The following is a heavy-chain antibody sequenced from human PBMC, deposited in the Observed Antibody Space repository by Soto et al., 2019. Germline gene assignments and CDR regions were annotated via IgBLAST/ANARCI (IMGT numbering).Heavy chain of an antibody. Sequence: QVQLQESGPGLVKPSETLSLTCTVSGGSISSYYWSWIRQPPGKGLEWIGYIYYSGSTNYNPSLKRRVTISVDTSKNQFSLKLSSVTAADTAVYCCARDFGDCSGGSCYGDAFDIWGQGPMVTVSS. CDR1: GGSISSYY. D-gene: IGHD2-15*01. V-gene: IGHV4-59*01. J-gene: IGHJ3*02. CDR3: ARDFGDCSGGSCYGDAFDI. CDR2: IYYSGST.